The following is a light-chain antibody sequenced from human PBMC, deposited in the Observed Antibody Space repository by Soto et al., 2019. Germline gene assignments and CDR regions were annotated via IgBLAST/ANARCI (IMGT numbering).Light chain of an antibody. CDR3: AAWDDSLRAVV. CDR2: RNH. V-gene: IGLV1-44*01. Sequence: QSVLTQSPSASATPGQRVTISCSGGRSNIGTYTVNWYQQLPGTAPTLLIFRNHQRPSGVPDRFSGSKSGTSASLAISGPQSXXXADXYCAAWDDSLRAVVFGGGTKLTVL. CDR1: RSNIGTYT. J-gene: IGLJ2*01.